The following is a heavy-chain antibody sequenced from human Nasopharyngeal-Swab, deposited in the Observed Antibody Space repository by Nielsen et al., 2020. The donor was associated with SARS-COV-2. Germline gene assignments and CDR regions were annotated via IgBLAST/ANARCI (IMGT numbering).Heavy chain of an antibody. CDR2: INPNSGGT. V-gene: IGHV1-2*04. J-gene: IGHJ6*03. D-gene: IGHD2-8*01. Sequence: ASLLVSSRASSYTFTGSYMLWVRRDPAQGLEWMGWINPNSGGTNYAQKFQGWVTMTRDTSISTAYMELSRLRSDDTAVYYCARGPGGYCTNGVCPNYYYMDVWGKGTTVTVSS. CDR3: ARGPGGYCTNGVCPNYYYMDV. CDR1: SYTFTGSY.